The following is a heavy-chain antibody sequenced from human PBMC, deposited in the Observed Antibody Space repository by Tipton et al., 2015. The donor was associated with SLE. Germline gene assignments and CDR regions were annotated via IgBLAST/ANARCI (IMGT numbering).Heavy chain of an antibody. CDR2: ISDSGGDT. Sequence: GSLRLSCTASGFTFSHYAMSWVRQAPGRGLEWVSSISDSGGDTYYADSVKGRFTISRDNSKNTLYLQMNSLRAEDTAIYYCAKGAPQTRLVDYWGQGALVTVSS. V-gene: IGHV3-23*01. CDR1: GFTFSHYA. J-gene: IGHJ4*02. CDR3: AKGAPQTRLVDY. D-gene: IGHD6-6*01.